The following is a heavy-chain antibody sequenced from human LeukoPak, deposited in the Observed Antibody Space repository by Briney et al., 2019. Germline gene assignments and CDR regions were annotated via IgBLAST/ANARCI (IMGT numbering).Heavy chain of an antibody. CDR3: ARGQHIVVVPAAPTFDY. CDR1: GYTFTGYY. Sequence: ASVKVSCKASGYTFTGYYMHWVRQAPGQGLEWMGWINPNSGGTNHAQKFQGRVTMTRDTSISTAYMELSSLRSDDTAVYYCARGQHIVVVPAAPTFDYWGQGTLVTVSS. CDR2: INPNSGGT. J-gene: IGHJ4*02. D-gene: IGHD2-2*01. V-gene: IGHV1-2*02.